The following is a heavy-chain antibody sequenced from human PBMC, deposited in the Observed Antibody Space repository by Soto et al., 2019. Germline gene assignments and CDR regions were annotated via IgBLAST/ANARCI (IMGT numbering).Heavy chain of an antibody. CDR2: ISGSGGST. CDR1: GFTFSSYA. V-gene: IGHV3-23*01. D-gene: IGHD3-9*01. J-gene: IGHJ6*02. Sequence: GSLRLSCAASGFTFSSYAMSSVRHAPGKGLEWVSAISGSGGSTYYADSVKGRFTISRDNSKNTLYLQMNSLGAEDTAVYYCAKGGTRQGYYDILTGYYYYYGMDVWGQGTTVTVSS. CDR3: AKGGTRQGYYDILTGYYYYYGMDV.